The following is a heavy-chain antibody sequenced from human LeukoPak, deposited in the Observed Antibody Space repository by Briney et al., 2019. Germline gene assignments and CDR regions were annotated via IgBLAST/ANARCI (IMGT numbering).Heavy chain of an antibody. J-gene: IGHJ4*02. Sequence: ASVKVSCKASGYTFTNYNIRWVRQASGHGLEWMGGMNPNSGNTDSTQKFQGKLSMTRDTSVSTAYMELTSLRSDDTAVYYCARRVADHFDYWGQGTLVTISS. D-gene: IGHD6-19*01. CDR2: MNPNSGNT. V-gene: IGHV1-8*01. CDR3: ARRVADHFDY. CDR1: GYTFTNYN.